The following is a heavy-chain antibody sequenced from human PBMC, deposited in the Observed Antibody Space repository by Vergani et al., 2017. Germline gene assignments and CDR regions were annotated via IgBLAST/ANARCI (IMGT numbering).Heavy chain of an antibody. CDR2: IYPADSDT. Sequence: EVELVQSGPEMRKPGESVKISCKGSEYSFGNYWIGWVRQMPGKGLECMGIIYPADSDTRYSPSFQGQVTISADKSISTAFLQWDSLKASDTALYYCARHTTYTDSWGQGTLVTVSS. V-gene: IGHV5-51*01. J-gene: IGHJ4*02. CDR1: EYSFGNYW. D-gene: IGHD1-1*01. CDR3: ARHTTYTDS.